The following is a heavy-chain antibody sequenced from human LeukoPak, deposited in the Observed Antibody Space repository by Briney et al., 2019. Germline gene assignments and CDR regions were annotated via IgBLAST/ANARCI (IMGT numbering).Heavy chain of an antibody. D-gene: IGHD2-2*01. CDR2: IYYSGST. Sequence: SETLSLTCTVSGGSISSYYWSWIRQPPGKGLEWIGYIYYSGSTNYNPSLKSRVTISVDTSKNQFSLKLSSVTAADTAVYYCARGYCSSTSCYDPWGQGTLVTVSS. CDR3: ARGYCSSTSCYDP. J-gene: IGHJ5*02. V-gene: IGHV4-59*01. CDR1: GGSISSYY.